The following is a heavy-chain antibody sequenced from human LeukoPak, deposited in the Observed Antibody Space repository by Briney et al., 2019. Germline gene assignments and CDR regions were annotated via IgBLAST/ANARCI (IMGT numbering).Heavy chain of an antibody. CDR2: IYYSGST. Sequence: PSETLSLTCTVSGGSISSSSYYWGWIRQPPGKGLEWIGSIYYSGSTYYNPSLKSRVTISVDTSKNQFSLKLSSVTAADTAVYYCARHHYDFWSGYHEPYYFDYWGQGTLVTVSS. J-gene: IGHJ4*02. CDR1: GGSISSSSYY. CDR3: ARHHYDFWSGYHEPYYFDY. D-gene: IGHD3-3*01. V-gene: IGHV4-39*01.